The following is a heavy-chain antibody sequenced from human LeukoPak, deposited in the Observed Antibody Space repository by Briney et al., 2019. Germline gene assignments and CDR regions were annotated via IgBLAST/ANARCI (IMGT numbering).Heavy chain of an antibody. D-gene: IGHD5-18*01. CDR1: GGSISSGDYY. CDR2: IYYSGST. J-gene: IGHJ4*02. Sequence: SETLSLTCTVSGGSISSGDYYWSWIRQPPGKGLEWIGYIYYSGSTYYNPSLKSRVTISVDTSKNRFSLKLSSVTAADTAVYYCAREMGRDTSFDYWGQGTLVTVSS. V-gene: IGHV4-30-4*01. CDR3: AREMGRDTSFDY.